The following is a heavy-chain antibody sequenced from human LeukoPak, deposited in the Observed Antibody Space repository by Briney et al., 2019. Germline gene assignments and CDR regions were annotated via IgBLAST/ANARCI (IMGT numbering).Heavy chain of an antibody. CDR3: ATGRPGVSIPYYFDY. V-gene: IGHV1-3*01. Sequence: ASVKVSCKASGYTFTSYAMHWVRQAPGQRLEWMGWINAGNGNTKYSQKFQGRLTFTRDTSARTAYMELSSLRSEDTAVYYCATGRPGVSIPYYFDYWGQGTLVTVSS. J-gene: IGHJ4*02. D-gene: IGHD2-21*01. CDR1: GYTFTSYA. CDR2: INAGNGNT.